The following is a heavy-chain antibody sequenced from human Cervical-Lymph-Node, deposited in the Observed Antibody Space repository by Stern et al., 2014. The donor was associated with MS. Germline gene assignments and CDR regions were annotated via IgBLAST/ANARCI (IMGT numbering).Heavy chain of an antibody. CDR3: ARGRYCSSTSCYVYDY. V-gene: IGHV1-69*01. CDR1: GGTFSSYA. J-gene: IGHJ4*02. D-gene: IGHD2-2*01. CDR2: IIPIFGTA. Sequence: VQLVESGAEVKKPGSSGKVSCKASGGTFSSYAISWVRQAPGQGLEWMGGIIPIFGTANYAQKFQGRVTITADESKSTAYMELSSLRSEDTAVYYCARGRYCSSTSCYVYDYWGQGTLVTVSS.